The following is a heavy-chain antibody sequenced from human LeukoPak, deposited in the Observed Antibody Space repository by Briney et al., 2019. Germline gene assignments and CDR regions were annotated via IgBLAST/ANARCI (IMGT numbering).Heavy chain of an antibody. V-gene: IGHV4-59*01. D-gene: IGHD6-6*01. CDR2: IYYSGST. Sequence: PSETLSLTCTVSGGSISSYYWSWIRQPPGKGLEWIGYIYYSGSTNYNPSLKSRVTISVDTSKNQFSLKLSSVTAADTAVYYCARAAGQLVRSFYYYYYYMDVWGKGTTVTVSS. CDR1: GGSISSYY. J-gene: IGHJ6*03. CDR3: ARAAGQLVRSFYYYYYYMDV.